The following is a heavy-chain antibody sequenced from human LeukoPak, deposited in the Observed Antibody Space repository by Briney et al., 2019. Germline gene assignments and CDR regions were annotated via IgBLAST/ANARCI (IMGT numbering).Heavy chain of an antibody. CDR1: GGSFSGYY. D-gene: IGHD2-15*01. V-gene: IGHV4-34*01. J-gene: IGHJ3*02. CDR2: INHSGST. CDR3: ARVPTQGWRERRGAFDI. Sequence: SGTLSVTCAIYGGSFSGYYWSWIRQPPGKGLEWIGEINHSGSTNYNPSLKSRVTISVDTSKNQFSLKLSSVTAADTAVYYCARVPTQGWRERRGAFDIWGQGTMVTVSS.